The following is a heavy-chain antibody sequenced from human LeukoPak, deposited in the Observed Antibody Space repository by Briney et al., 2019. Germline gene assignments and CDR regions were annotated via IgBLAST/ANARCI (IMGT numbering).Heavy chain of an antibody. CDR3: ARVKVHFWSGYHYYMDV. Sequence: GGSLRLSCAASGFTFSSYEMNWVRQAPGKGLEWVSYISSRGSTIYYADSVKGRFTISRDNAKNSLYLQMNSLRAEDTAVYYCARVKVHFWSGYHYYMDVWGKGTTVTVSS. CDR2: ISSRGSTI. J-gene: IGHJ6*03. D-gene: IGHD3-3*01. CDR1: GFTFSSYE. V-gene: IGHV3-48*03.